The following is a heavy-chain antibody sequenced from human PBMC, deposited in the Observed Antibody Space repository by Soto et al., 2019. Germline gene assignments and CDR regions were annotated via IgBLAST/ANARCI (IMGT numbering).Heavy chain of an antibody. D-gene: IGHD2-21*02. V-gene: IGHV4-30-4*01. CDR3: ARVAGVAYCGGDCYHFDY. CDR1: GDSFSSDDYY. Sequence: SETLSLTCTVSGDSFSSDDYYWSWIRQPPGKGLEWIGYISYRVDTYYSPSLKSRVTMSIDTSKNQFSLNVSSVTAADTAVYYCARVAGVAYCGGDCYHFDYWGQVTLVTVSS. J-gene: IGHJ4*02. CDR2: ISYRVDT.